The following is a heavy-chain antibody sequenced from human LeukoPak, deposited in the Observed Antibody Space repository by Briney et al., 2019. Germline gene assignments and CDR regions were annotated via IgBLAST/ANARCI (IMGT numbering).Heavy chain of an antibody. Sequence: SETLSLTCAVYGGSFSGYYWSWIRQPPGKGLEWIGEINHSGSTNYNPSLKSRVTISVDTSKNQFSLKLSSVTAADTAVYYCARSGYYGSGSYHPRNWFDPWGQGTLVTVSS. J-gene: IGHJ5*02. CDR1: GGSFSGYY. CDR2: INHSGST. CDR3: ARSGYYGSGSYHPRNWFDP. D-gene: IGHD3-10*01. V-gene: IGHV4-34*01.